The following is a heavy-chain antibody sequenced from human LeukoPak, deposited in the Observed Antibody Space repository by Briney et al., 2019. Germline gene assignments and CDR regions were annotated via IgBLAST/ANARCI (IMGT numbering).Heavy chain of an antibody. J-gene: IGHJ6*03. CDR3: ARANLPEYYMDV. CDR2: IYYSGST. CDR1: GYSISSGYY. Sequence: SETLSLTCTVSGYSISSGYYWGWIRQPPGKGLEWIGSIYYSGSTYYNPSLKSRVTISVDTSKNQFSLKLSSVTAADTAVYYCARANLPEYYMDVWGKGTTVTVSS. V-gene: IGHV4-38-2*02.